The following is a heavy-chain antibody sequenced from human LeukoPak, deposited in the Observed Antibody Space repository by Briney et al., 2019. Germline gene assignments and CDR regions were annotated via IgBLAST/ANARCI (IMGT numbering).Heavy chain of an antibody. CDR3: ARCPFYYYMDV. J-gene: IGHJ6*03. CDR1: GFTFSNYE. CDR2: ISTSGSTI. Sequence: GGSLRLSCAASGFTFSNYEMNWVRQAPGKGLEWVSYISTSGSTIYYADSVKGRFTISRDNAKNSLYLQMNSLRAEDTAVYYCARCPFYYYMDVWGKGTTVTVSS. V-gene: IGHV3-48*03.